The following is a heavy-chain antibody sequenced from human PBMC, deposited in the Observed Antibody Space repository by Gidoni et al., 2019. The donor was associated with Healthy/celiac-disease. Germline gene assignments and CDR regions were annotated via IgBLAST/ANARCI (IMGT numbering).Heavy chain of an antibody. Sequence: QVQLVESGGGVVQPGRSLRLSCAASGFPFSSYGMNWVRQAPGKGLEWVAVISYDGSNKYYADSVKGRFTISRDNSKNTLYLQMNSLRAEDTAVYYCAKTIAVAGDFDYWGQGTLVTVSS. CDR1: GFPFSSYG. D-gene: IGHD6-19*01. V-gene: IGHV3-30*18. CDR3: AKTIAVAGDFDY. CDR2: ISYDGSNK. J-gene: IGHJ4*02.